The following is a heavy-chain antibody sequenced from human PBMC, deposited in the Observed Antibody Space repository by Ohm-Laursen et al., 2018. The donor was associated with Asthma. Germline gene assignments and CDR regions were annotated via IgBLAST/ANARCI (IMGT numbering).Heavy chain of an antibody. CDR1: GFTFSSYA. J-gene: IGHJ4*02. CDR3: AKDLETYGSYLGDSGGIDY. D-gene: IGHD3-10*01. CDR2: ISGSGGST. V-gene: IGHV3-23*01. Sequence: SLRLSCTASGFTFSSYAMSWVRQAPGKGLEWVSAISGSGGSTYYADSVKGRFTISRDNSKNTLYLQMNSLRVEDTAVYYCAKDLETYGSYLGDSGGIDYWGQGTLVTVSS.